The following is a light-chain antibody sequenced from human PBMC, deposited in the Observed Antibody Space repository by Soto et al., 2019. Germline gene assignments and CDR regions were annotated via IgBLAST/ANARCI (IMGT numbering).Light chain of an antibody. CDR1: QSIRHY. V-gene: IGKV1-5*01. Sequence: DIQMTQSPPTLSASVGDRVTITCRASQSIRHYLAWYQQMPGKAPKLLIYGASTLQSGVPSRFSGSGSGTEITLPISSRQPDVFEIFFCHHNNSYSQPLGKGT. CDR2: GAS. CDR3: HHNNSYSQP. J-gene: IGKJ2*01.